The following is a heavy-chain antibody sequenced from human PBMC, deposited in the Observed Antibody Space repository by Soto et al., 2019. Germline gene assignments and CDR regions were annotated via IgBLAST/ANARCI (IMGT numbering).Heavy chain of an antibody. CDR3: AKDRPPVYYYYYGMDV. D-gene: IGHD6-6*01. CDR2: ISGSGGST. CDR1: GFTFSSYA. V-gene: IGHV3-23*01. J-gene: IGHJ6*02. Sequence: GGSLRLSCAASGFTFSSYAMSWVRQAPGKGLEWVSAISGSGGSTYYADSVKGRFTISRDNSKNTLYLQMNSLRAEDTAVYYCAKDRPPVYYYYYGMDVWGQGTTVTVSS.